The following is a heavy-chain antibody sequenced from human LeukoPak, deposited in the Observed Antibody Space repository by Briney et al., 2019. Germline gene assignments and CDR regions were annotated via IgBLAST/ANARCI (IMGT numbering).Heavy chain of an antibody. CDR1: GFTFSSYE. CDR3: AREALAMDYYYYYYMDV. J-gene: IGHJ6*03. D-gene: IGHD2/OR15-2a*01. Sequence: GGSLRLSCAASGFTFSSYEMNWVRQAPGKGLEWVSYISSSGSTIYYADSVKGRFTISRDNAKNSLYLQMNSLRAEDTAAYYCAREALAMDYYYYYYMDVWGKGTTVTVSS. V-gene: IGHV3-48*03. CDR2: ISSSGSTI.